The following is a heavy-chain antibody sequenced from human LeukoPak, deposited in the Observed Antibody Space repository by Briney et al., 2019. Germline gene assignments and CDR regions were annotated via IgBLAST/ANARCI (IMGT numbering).Heavy chain of an antibody. Sequence: PSETLSLTCAVYGGSFSGYYWSWIRQPPGKGPEWIGEINHSGSTNYNPSLKSRVTISVDTSKNQFSLKLSSVTAADTAVYYCARGLGSKSKYYYGSGSYSRLNWFDPWGQGTLVTVSS. CDR1: GGSFSGYY. J-gene: IGHJ5*02. V-gene: IGHV4-34*01. D-gene: IGHD3-10*01. CDR3: ARGLGSKSKYYYGSGSYSRLNWFDP. CDR2: INHSGST.